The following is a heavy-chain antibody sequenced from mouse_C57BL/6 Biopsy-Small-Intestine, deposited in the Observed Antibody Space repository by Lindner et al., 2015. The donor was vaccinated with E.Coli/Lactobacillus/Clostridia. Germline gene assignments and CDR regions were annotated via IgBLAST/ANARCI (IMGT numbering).Heavy chain of an antibody. CDR2: IRSKSNNYAT. D-gene: IGHD1-1*01. V-gene: IGHV10-1*01. J-gene: IGHJ4*01. Sequence: EVQLQESGGGLVQPKGSLKLSCAASGLSFNTYAMNWVRQAPGKGLEWVARIRSKSNNYATYYADSVKDRFTISRDDSESMLYLQMNNLQTEDTAVYYCVRRGSTTVGYAMDYWGQGTSVTVSS. CDR3: VRRGSTTVGYAMDY. CDR1: GLSFNTYA.